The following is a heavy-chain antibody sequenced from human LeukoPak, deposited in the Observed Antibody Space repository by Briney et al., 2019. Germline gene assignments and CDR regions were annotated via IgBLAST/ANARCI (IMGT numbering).Heavy chain of an antibody. J-gene: IGHJ4*02. CDR1: GFTFSSYT. CDR3: AKGWYELDY. V-gene: IGHV3-23*03. D-gene: IGHD6-13*01. Sequence: GGSLRLSCTASGFTFSSYTMTWVRQAPGKGLKWVSVIYSGGSTYYADSVKGRFTISRDNSKNTLYLQMNSLRAEDTAVYYCAKGWYELDYWGQGTLVTVSS. CDR2: IYSGGST.